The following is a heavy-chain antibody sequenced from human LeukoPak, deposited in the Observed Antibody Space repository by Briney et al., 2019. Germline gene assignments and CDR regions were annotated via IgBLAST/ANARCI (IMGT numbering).Heavy chain of an antibody. D-gene: IGHD2-15*01. J-gene: IGHJ3*01. V-gene: IGHV1-46*01. CDR2: INHRGGNT. CDR1: GYTFTNYY. CDR3: ARGCCSGGGCSVLDAFDG. Sequence: ASVNVSCKTSGYTFTNYYIHGVRRAPGQGRDGMGKINHRGGNTSYPQKCQGRVTMTRDPTTTTVYMELSTLRSEDTSIYYCARGCCSGGGCSVLDAFDGWGQGTMVTVSS.